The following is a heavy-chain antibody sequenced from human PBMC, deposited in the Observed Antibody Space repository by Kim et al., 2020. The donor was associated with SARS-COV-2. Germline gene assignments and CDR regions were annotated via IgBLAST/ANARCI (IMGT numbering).Heavy chain of an antibody. V-gene: IGHV1-58*02. CDR2: IVVGSGNT. Sequence: SVKVSCKASGFTFTSSAMQWVRQARGQRLEWIGWIVVGSGNTNYAQKFQERVTITRDMSTSTAYMELSSLRSEDTAVYYCAADFASGRPGGVGGYWGQGTLVTVSS. J-gene: IGHJ4*02. CDR3: AADFASGRPGGVGGY. CDR1: GFTFTSSA. D-gene: IGHD1-26*01.